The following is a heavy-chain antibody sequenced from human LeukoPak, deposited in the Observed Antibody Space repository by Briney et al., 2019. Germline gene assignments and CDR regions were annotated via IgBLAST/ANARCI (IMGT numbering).Heavy chain of an antibody. D-gene: IGHD6-13*01. V-gene: IGHV3-21*01. J-gene: IGHJ4*02. Sequence: GGSPRPSCAASGFTFSSYSMNWVRQAPGKGLEWVSSISSSSSYIYYADSVKGRFTISRDNAKNSLYLQMNSLRAEDTAVYYCARGGPSSSWDTYFDYWGQGTLSPSPQ. CDR2: ISSSSSYI. CDR3: ARGGPSSSWDTYFDY. CDR1: GFTFSSYS.